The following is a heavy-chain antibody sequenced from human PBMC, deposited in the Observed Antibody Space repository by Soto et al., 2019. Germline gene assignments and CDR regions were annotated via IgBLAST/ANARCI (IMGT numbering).Heavy chain of an antibody. CDR1: GYTFTSYG. CDR2: ISAYNGNT. CDR3: ARDLVGSRACSSTSCYTGIFGY. D-gene: IGHD2-2*02. Sequence: QVQLVQSGAEVKKPGASVKVSCKASGYTFTSYGIIWVRQAPGQGLEWMGWISAYNGNTNYAQKLQGRVTMTTDTSTSTAYMELRSLRSDDTAVYYCARDLVGSRACSSTSCYTGIFGYWGQGTLVTVSS. J-gene: IGHJ4*02. V-gene: IGHV1-18*01.